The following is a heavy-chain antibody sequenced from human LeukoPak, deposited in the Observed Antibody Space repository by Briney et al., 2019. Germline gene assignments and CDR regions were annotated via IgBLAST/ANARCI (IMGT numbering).Heavy chain of an antibody. J-gene: IGHJ6*02. Sequence: GESLKISCKGSGYIFTNYWIGWVRQMPVKGLEWMGIIYPGDSDTRYSPSFQGQVTISADKSISTAYLQWSSLKASDTAMYYCAGGSLDYYYGMDVWGQGTTVTVSS. D-gene: IGHD2-15*01. CDR1: GYIFTNYW. CDR2: IYPGDSDT. CDR3: AGGSLDYYYGMDV. V-gene: IGHV5-51*01.